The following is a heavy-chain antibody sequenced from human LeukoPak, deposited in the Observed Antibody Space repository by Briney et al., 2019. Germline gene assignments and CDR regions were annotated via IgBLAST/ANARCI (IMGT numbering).Heavy chain of an antibody. D-gene: IGHD3-10*02. CDR2: ISSSSSTI. CDR1: GFTFSSYS. V-gene: IGHV3-48*04. CDR3: AGLGITMIGGV. J-gene: IGHJ6*04. Sequence: GGSLRLSCAASGFTFSSYSMNWVRQAPGRGLEWVSYISSSSSTIYYADSVKGRFTISRDNAKNSLYLQMNSLRAEDAAVYYCAGLGITMIGGVWGKGTTVTISS.